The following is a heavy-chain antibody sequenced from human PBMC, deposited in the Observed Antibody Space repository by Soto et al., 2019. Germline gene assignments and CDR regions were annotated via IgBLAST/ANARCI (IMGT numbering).Heavy chain of an antibody. CDR3: AHRPGTSGYSYGYRGSNWFDP. CDR1: GFSLSTSGVG. V-gene: IGHV2-5*02. J-gene: IGHJ5*02. D-gene: IGHD5-18*01. Sequence: SGPTLVQPTQTLTLTCTFSGFSLSTSGVGVGWIRQPPGKALEWLALIYWDDDKRYSPSLKSRLTITKDTSKNQVVLTMTNMDPVDTATYYCAHRPGTSGYSYGYRGSNWFDPWGQGTLVTVSS. CDR2: IYWDDDK.